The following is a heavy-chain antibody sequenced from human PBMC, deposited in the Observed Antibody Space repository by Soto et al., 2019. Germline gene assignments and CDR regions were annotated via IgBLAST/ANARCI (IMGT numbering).Heavy chain of an antibody. Sequence: GGSLRLYCAASGFPFSSYAMRWVRQAPGKGLEWVSAISGSGGSTYYADSVKGRFTISRYKSKNTLYLQINSLRAEDTAVYYCAKDQGYHILTGPRPYCYGMDVCGQGTTVTVSS. CDR1: GFPFSSYA. J-gene: IGHJ6*02. V-gene: IGHV3-23*01. D-gene: IGHD3-9*01. CDR3: AKDQGYHILTGPRPYCYGMDV. CDR2: ISGSGGST.